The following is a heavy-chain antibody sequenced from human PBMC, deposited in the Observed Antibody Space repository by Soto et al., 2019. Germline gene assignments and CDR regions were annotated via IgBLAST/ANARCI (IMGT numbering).Heavy chain of an antibody. D-gene: IGHD3-10*01. CDR2: ISGSCGTK. V-gene: IGHV3-48*01. CDR1: GFTFSDYS. J-gene: IGHJ4*02. CDR3: ARDXLRXRSGAYYAF. Sequence: EVQVVESGGGLVQPGGSLRLSCAASGFTFSDYSMSWVRQAPGKGLEWVSYISGSCGTKYYADSVKGRFTISRDNPKNXXXXXXXXXXXXXXAXXPXARDXLRXRSGAYYAFWGQGALVTVSS.